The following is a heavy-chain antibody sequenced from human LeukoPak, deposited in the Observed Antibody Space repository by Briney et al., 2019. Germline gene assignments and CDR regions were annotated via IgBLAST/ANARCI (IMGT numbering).Heavy chain of an antibody. CDR2: IRYDGSNK. J-gene: IGHJ4*02. Sequence: PGGSLRLSCAASGFTFSSYGMHWVRQAPGKGLEWVAFIRYDGSNKYYADSVKGRFTISRDNSKNTLHLQMNSLRAEDTAVYYCASPGEDYYFDYWGQGTLVTVSS. CDR1: GFTFSSYG. CDR3: ASPGEDYYFDY. V-gene: IGHV3-30*02. D-gene: IGHD3-16*01.